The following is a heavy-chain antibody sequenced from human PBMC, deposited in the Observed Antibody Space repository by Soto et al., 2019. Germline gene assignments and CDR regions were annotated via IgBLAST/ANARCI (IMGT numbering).Heavy chain of an antibody. V-gene: IGHV1-2*04. J-gene: IGHJ3*02. CDR2: INPNSGGT. CDR1: GYTFTGYY. Sequence: ASVKVSCKASGYTFTGYYMHWVRQAPGQGPEWMGWINPNSGGTNYAQKFQGWVTMTRDTSISTAYMELSRLRSDDTAVYYCARGFNPTISEAAFDIWGQGTMVTVSS. D-gene: IGHD2-21*01. CDR3: ARGFNPTISEAAFDI.